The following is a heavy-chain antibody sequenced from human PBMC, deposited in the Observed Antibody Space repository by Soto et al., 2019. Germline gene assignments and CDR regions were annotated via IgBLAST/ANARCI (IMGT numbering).Heavy chain of an antibody. CDR2: IIPIFGTA. CDR1: GGTFSSYA. Sequence: QVQLVQSGAEVKKPGSSVKVSCKASGGTFSSYAFSWVRQAPGQGLGWMGGIIPIFGTANYAQRFQGRVRFTGEESTSPAYRGWRSLGSEERALYYCARGGSGDYGNPFASGGKGTLITV. V-gene: IGHV1-69*01. D-gene: IGHD4-17*01. CDR3: ARGGSGDYGNPFAS. J-gene: IGHJ4*02.